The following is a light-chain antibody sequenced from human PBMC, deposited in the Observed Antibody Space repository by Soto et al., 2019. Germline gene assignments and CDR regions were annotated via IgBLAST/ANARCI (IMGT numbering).Light chain of an antibody. Sequence: DIVLTQSPGTLSLSPGERATLSCRASQSVSSSYLAWYQQKPGRVPRLLIYGASSRATGIPDRFSGSGSGTDFTLTISRLEPEDFAVYYCQQYGSSPPITFGQGTRLEIK. J-gene: IGKJ5*01. CDR2: GAS. CDR3: QQYGSSPPIT. CDR1: QSVSSSY. V-gene: IGKV3-20*01.